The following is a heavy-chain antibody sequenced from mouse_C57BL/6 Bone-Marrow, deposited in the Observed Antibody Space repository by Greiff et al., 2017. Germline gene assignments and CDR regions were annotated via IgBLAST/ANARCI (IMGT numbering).Heavy chain of an antibody. Sequence: VQLQQPGAELVKPGASVKLSCKASGYTFTSYWMHWVKQRPGRGLEWIGRIDPNSGGTNYNEKFKSKATLTVDKATSTAYVQLSSLTSEDSAVYYCASGDYYYWYFAVWGTGNTVTVSA. D-gene: IGHD2-13*01. CDR3: ASGDYYYWYFAV. V-gene: IGHV1-72*01. J-gene: IGHJ1*03. CDR2: IDPNSGGT. CDR1: GYTFTSYW.